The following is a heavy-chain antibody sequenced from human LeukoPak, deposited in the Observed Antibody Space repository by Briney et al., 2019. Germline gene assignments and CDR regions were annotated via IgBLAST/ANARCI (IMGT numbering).Heavy chain of an antibody. CDR2: IYYSGST. Sequence: SETLSLTCTVSGGSISSSSYYWGWIRQPPGKGLEWIGSIYYSGSTYYNPSLKSRVTISVDTPKNQFSLKLSSVAAADTAVYYCARRGYDFWTGYHRYFDFWGQGTLVAVSS. J-gene: IGHJ4*02. V-gene: IGHV4-39*01. CDR1: GGSISSSSYY. CDR3: ARRGYDFWTGYHRYFDF. D-gene: IGHD3-3*01.